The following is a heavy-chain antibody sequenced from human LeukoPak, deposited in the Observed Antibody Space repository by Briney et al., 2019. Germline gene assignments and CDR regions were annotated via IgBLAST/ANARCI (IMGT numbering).Heavy chain of an antibody. Sequence: ASVKVSCKASGGTFSSYAISWVRQAPGQGLEWMGGIIPIIGTANYAQKFQGRVTITTDESTSTAYMELSSLRSEDTAVYYCARRGYYYMDVWGKGTTVTVSS. J-gene: IGHJ6*03. CDR2: IIPIIGTA. CDR1: GGTFSSYA. V-gene: IGHV1-69*05. CDR3: ARRGYYYMDV.